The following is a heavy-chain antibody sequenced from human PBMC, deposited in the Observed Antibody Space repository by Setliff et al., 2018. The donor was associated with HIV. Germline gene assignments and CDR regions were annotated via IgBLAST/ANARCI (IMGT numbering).Heavy chain of an antibody. CDR1: GDSINSGDYY. CDR3: ASADSSSWFFATFDI. Sequence: PSETLSLTCTVSGDSINSGDYYWSWIRQPPGKGLEWIGYIYHSGSTHYNPSLNSRVAFSVDTSKNQFSLKLYSVTVADTAFYYCASADSSSWFFATFDIWGQGTMVTV. V-gene: IGHV4-30-4*01. J-gene: IGHJ3*02. CDR2: IYHSGST. D-gene: IGHD6-13*01.